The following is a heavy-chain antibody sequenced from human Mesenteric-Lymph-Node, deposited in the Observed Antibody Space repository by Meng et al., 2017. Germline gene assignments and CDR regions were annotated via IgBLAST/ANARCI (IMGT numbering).Heavy chain of an antibody. V-gene: IGHV4-61*01. CDR3: LRGSGGTV. J-gene: IGHJ1*01. Sequence: QVRPQESGPALVSPSETLSLTCTVSGGPVSSGSYYWSWTRQPPGKGLEWIGEIPHRGSSAYNPSLKSRVSMSTDKSKNQFSLKLTSVTAAVTAVYHCLRGSGGTVWGQGTLVTVSS. CDR2: IPHRGSS. D-gene: IGHD2-15*01. CDR1: GGPVSSGSYY.